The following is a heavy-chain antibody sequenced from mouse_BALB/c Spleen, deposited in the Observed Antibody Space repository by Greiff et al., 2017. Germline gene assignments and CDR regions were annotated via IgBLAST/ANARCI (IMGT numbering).Heavy chain of an antibody. J-gene: IGHJ3*01. V-gene: IGHV14-3*02. Sequence: VQLQQSGAELVKPGASVKLSCTASGFNIKDTYMHWVKQRPEQGLEWIGRIDPANGNTKYDPKFQGKATITADTSSNTAYLQLSSLTSEDTAVYYCARSWNYYGSSSLFAYWGQGTLVTVSA. CDR2: IDPANGNT. D-gene: IGHD1-1*01. CDR3: ARSWNYYGSSSLFAY. CDR1: GFNIKDTY.